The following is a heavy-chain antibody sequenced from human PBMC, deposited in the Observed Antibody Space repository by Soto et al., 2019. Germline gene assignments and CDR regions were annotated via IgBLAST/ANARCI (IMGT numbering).Heavy chain of an antibody. Sequence: QVQLVESGGGLVKPGGSLRLSCAASGFTCSDYYMSWIRQAPGKGLEWVSYISSSGSTIYYAYSVKGRFTISRDNAKNSLYLSINSLRAEDTAVYYCARSMLTFGPHRPWYMDVWDKGTTVTVSS. CDR2: ISSSGSTI. J-gene: IGHJ6*03. CDR1: GFTCSDYY. D-gene: IGHD3-16*01. CDR3: ARSMLTFGPHRPWYMDV. V-gene: IGHV3-11*01.